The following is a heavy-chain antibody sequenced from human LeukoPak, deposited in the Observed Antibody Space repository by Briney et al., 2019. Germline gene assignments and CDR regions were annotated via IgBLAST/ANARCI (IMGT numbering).Heavy chain of an antibody. Sequence: GRSLRLSCAASGFTLSSYGMHWVRQAPGKGLEWVAVIWYDGSNKYYADSVKGRFTISRDNSKNTLYLQMNSLRAEDTAVDYCARGVLYYDSSGYHDYWGQGTLVTVSS. J-gene: IGHJ4*02. CDR1: GFTLSSYG. CDR2: IWYDGSNK. D-gene: IGHD3-22*01. V-gene: IGHV3-33*01. CDR3: ARGVLYYDSSGYHDY.